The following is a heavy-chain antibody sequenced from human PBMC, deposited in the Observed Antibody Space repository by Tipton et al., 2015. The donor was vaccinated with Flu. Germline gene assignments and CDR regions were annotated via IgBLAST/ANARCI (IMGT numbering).Heavy chain of an antibody. CDR2: SYYSGST. V-gene: IGHV4-61*01. D-gene: IGHD6-19*01. CDR1: GYSVSSGYY. CDR3: ARVSGGYYFDH. Sequence: TLSLTCAVSGYSVSSGYYWSWIRQPPGKGLEWIGYSYYSGSTNYNPSLKSRVTISVDTSKNQFFLILSSVTAADTAVYFCARVSGGYYFDHWGQGTLVTVSS. J-gene: IGHJ4*02.